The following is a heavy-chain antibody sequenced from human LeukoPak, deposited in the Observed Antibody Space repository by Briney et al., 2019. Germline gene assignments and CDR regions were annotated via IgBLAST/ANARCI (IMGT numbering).Heavy chain of an antibody. Sequence: ASVKASCKASGYTFTGYYMHWVRQAPGQGLEWMGWINPNSGGTNYAQKFQGRVTMTRGTSISTAYMELSRLRSDDTAVYYCARTSYYYLPRFDYWGQGTLVTVSS. J-gene: IGHJ4*02. V-gene: IGHV1-2*02. D-gene: IGHD3-10*01. CDR3: ARTSYYYLPRFDY. CDR2: INPNSGGT. CDR1: GYTFTGYY.